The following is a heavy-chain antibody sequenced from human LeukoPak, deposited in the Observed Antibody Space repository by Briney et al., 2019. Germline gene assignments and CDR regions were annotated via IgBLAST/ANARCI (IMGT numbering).Heavy chain of an antibody. CDR2: IYHSGST. Sequence: PSETLSLTCTVSGGSISSGGYYWSWIRQPPGKGLEWIGYIYHSGSTYYNPSLKSRVTISVDRSKNQFSLKLSSVTAADTAVYYCAIPKQYSSSYYFDYWGQGTLVTVSS. V-gene: IGHV4-30-2*01. CDR1: GGSISSGGYY. D-gene: IGHD6-6*01. J-gene: IGHJ4*02. CDR3: AIPKQYSSSYYFDY.